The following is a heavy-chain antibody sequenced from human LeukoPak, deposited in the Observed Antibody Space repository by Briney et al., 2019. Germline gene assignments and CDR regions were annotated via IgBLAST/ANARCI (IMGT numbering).Heavy chain of an antibody. CDR1: GGSISSYY. V-gene: IGHV4-59*01. J-gene: IGHJ4*02. CDR3: ARVWEYSSSWYFDY. D-gene: IGHD6-13*01. Sequence: SETLSLTCTVSGGSISSYYWSWIRQPPGKGLEWIGYIYYSGSTNYSPSLKSRVTISVDTSKNQFSLKLSSVTAADTAVYYCARVWEYSSSWYFDYWGQGTLVTVSS. CDR2: IYYSGST.